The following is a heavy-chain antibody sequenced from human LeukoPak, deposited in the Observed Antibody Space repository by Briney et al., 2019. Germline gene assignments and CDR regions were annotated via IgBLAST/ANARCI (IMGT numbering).Heavy chain of an antibody. Sequence: GGSLRLSRAASGFTFSSYSMNWVRQAPGKGLEWVSVIYSGGSTYYADSVKGRFTISRDNSKNTLYLQMNSLRAEDTAVYYCASLSGGVYYYGMDVWGQGTTVTVSS. CDR2: IYSGGST. CDR1: GFTFSSYS. V-gene: IGHV3-53*01. D-gene: IGHD3-10*01. CDR3: ASLSGGVYYYGMDV. J-gene: IGHJ6*02.